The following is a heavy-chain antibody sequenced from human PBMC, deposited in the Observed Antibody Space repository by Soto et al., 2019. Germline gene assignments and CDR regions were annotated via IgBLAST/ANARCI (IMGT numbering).Heavy chain of an antibody. CDR1: GFTFSSYA. D-gene: IGHD3-10*01. CDR3: ARDLRALITMVRGYGMDV. CDR2: ISYDGSNK. J-gene: IGHJ6*02. Sequence: GESLKISCAASGFTFSSYAMHWVRQAPGKGLEWVAVISYDGSNKYYADSVKGRFTISRDNSKNTLYLQMNSLRAEDTAVYYCARDLRALITMVRGYGMDVWGQGTTVTVSS. V-gene: IGHV3-30-3*01.